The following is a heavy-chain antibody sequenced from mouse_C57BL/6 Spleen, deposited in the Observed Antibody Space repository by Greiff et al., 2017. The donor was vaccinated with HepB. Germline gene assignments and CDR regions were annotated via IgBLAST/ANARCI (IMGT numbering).Heavy chain of an antibody. CDR3: ARGGVYYDYDGRDYFDY. V-gene: IGHV1-22*01. CDR1: GYTFTDYN. CDR2: INPNNGGT. J-gene: IGHJ2*01. D-gene: IGHD2-4*01. Sequence: VQLQQSGPELVKPGASVKMSCKASGYTFTDYNMHWVKQSHGKSLEWIGYINPNNGGTSYNQKFKGKATLTVNKSSSTAYMELRSLTSEDSAVYYCARGGVYYDYDGRDYFDYWGQGTTLTVSS.